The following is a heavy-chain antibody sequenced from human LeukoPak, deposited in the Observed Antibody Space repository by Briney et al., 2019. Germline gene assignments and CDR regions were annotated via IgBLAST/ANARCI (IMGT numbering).Heavy chain of an antibody. D-gene: IGHD4-17*01. CDR3: ARDPWGIYGDYGVDY. CDR2: ISYDGSNK. CDR1: GFTFSSYA. Sequence: GRSLRLSCAASGFTFSSYAMHWVRQAPGKGLEWVAVISYDGSNKYYAGSVKGRFTISRDNSKNTLCLQMNSLRAEDTAVYYCARDPWGIYGDYGVDYWGQGTLVTVSS. J-gene: IGHJ4*02. V-gene: IGHV3-30*04.